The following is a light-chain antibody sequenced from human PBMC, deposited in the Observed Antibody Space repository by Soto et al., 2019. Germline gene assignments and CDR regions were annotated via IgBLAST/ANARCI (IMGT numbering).Light chain of an antibody. V-gene: IGKV2-30*01. J-gene: IGKJ1*01. Sequence: DVVLTQSPLSLPVNFGQPASISCRSSKSLVYSDGNTHLSWFHQRPGQSPRRLIYRVSSRDSGVPDRFSGSGSGTDFTLEISRVEAEDVGIYCCTQGTHLPRTFGQGTKVEVK. CDR1: KSLVYSDGNTH. CDR2: RVS. CDR3: TQGTHLPRT.